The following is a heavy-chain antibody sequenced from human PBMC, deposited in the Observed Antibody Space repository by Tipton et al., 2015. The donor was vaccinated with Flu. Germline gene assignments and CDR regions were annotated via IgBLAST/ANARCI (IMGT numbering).Heavy chain of an antibody. CDR1: GDSVSSNSAA. CDR2: TYYRSKWYG. CDR3: TRAAGYSTGWPRGYYFDY. Sequence: LVKPTQTLSLTCAISGDSVSSNSAAWNWIRQSPSRGLEWLGRTYYRSKWYGDFGISVKGRITINPDTSKNQFSLHLNSVTPEDTAVYYCTRAAGYSTGWPRGYYFDYWGQGSLVTVAS. D-gene: IGHD6-19*01. V-gene: IGHV6-1*01. J-gene: IGHJ4*02.